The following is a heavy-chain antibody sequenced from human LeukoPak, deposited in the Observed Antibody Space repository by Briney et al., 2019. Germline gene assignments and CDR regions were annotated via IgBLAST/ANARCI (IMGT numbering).Heavy chain of an antibody. CDR1: GGTFSSYA. CDR3: ARIHSRVWANFDY. V-gene: IGHV1-69*13. Sequence: SVKVSCKASGGTFSSYAISWVRQAPGQGLEWMGGIIPIFGTANYAQKFQGRVTITADESTSTAYMELSSLRSEDTAVYYCARIHSRVWANFDYWGQGTLVTVSS. J-gene: IGHJ4*02. CDR2: IIPIFGTA. D-gene: IGHD6-13*01.